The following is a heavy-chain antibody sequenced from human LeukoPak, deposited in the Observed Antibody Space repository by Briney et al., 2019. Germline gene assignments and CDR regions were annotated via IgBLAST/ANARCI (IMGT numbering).Heavy chain of an antibody. CDR3: ARDRGYYYDSSRLIYFDY. CDR2: IYYSGST. D-gene: IGHD3-22*01. J-gene: IGHJ4*02. CDR1: GGSVSSGGYY. Sequence: SETLSLTCTVSGGSVSSGGYYWSWIRQPPGKGLEWIGYIYYSGSTNYNPSLKSRVTISVDTSKNQFSLKLSSVTAADTAVYYCARDRGYYYDSSRLIYFDYWGQGTLVTVSS. V-gene: IGHV4-61*08.